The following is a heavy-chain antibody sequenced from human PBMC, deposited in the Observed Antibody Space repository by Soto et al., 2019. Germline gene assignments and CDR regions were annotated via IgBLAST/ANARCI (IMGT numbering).Heavy chain of an antibody. CDR3: ARTGPPTLTTRVIGGACDI. Sequence: SETLSLTCAVSGYSISSSNWWDWIQQPPGKGLEWIGYMYYSGSTYYNPSLKSRVPISVDTSKNQACLKVSSVTEVDTAVYSCARTGPPTLTTRVIGGACDIRGQGTMVS. V-gene: IGHV4-28*01. D-gene: IGHD3-16*02. CDR2: MYYSGST. CDR1: GYSISSSNW. J-gene: IGHJ3*02.